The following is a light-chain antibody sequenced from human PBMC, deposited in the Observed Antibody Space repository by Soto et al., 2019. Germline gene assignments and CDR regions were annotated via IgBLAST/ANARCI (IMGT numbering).Light chain of an antibody. V-gene: IGKV1-5*01. Sequence: DIQMTQSPSTLSASVGDRVTITCRASQSISRWLAWYQQKPGKAPKVLIYDAYSLESGVPSRFSGSGTGTEFTLSVSSLQPDDVATYYCQQYNSPATFGQGTKLEIK. CDR2: DAY. J-gene: IGKJ2*01. CDR1: QSISRW. CDR3: QQYNSPAT.